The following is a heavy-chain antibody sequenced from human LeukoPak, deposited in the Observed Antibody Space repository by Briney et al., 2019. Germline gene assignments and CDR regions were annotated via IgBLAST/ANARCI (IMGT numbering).Heavy chain of an antibody. D-gene: IGHD5-12*01. CDR3: ARGRGSTIDY. CDR2: IIPILGIA. Sequence: SVKVSCKASGGTFSSYTISWVRQAPGQGLEWMGRIIPILGIANYAQKFQGRVTITADKSNRTAYMELTSLTSEDTAVYYCARGRGSTIDYWGQGTLVTVSS. CDR1: GGTFSSYT. V-gene: IGHV1-69*02. J-gene: IGHJ4*02.